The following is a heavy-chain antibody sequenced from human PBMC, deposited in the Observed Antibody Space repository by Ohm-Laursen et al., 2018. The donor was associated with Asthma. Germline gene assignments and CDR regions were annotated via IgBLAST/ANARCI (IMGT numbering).Heavy chain of an antibody. Sequence: SLRLSCTASGFTFSSYAMHWVRQAPGKGLEWVAVISYDGNNKYYAESAQGRFTISRDASKNTLHLQMNSLRAEDTAVYYCARRHSSSSLSSFDPWGLGTLVTVSS. CDR1: GFTFSSYA. CDR2: ISYDGNNK. V-gene: IGHV3-30-3*01. D-gene: IGHD6-6*01. CDR3: ARRHSSSSLSSFDP. J-gene: IGHJ5*02.